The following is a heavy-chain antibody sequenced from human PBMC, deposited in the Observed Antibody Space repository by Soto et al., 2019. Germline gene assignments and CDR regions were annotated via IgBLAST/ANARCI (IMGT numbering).Heavy chain of an antibody. CDR2: ISAYKCNT. J-gene: IGHJ5*02. Sequence: QVPLVQSGAEVKKPGASVKVSCKASGYTFTSYGISWVRQAPGQGLEWMGGISAYKCNTNYAQKLQGRVTMTKDTSKSTAYMDLRSLRSADTAVYSCARDLGAPGSVVVPAVISRCDPWGQVTLVTVSS. CDR1: GYTFTSYG. V-gene: IGHV1-18*01. D-gene: IGHD2-2*01. CDR3: ARDLGAPGSVVVPAVISRCDP.